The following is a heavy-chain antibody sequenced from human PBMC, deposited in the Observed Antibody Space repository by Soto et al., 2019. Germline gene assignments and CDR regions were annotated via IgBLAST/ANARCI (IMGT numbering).Heavy chain of an antibody. D-gene: IGHD6-13*01. V-gene: IGHV1-46*01. CDR2: INPNGGST. CDR3: ARGLAAGDY. Sequence: QVQLVQSGAEVKKPGASVKLSCEASGYIFTNYYIHWVRQAPEQGLEWVAIINPNGGSTNYAQKFQDRVTLTRDTSTSTVYMELSSLRSEDTAIYYCARGLAAGDYWGQGTLVTVSS. CDR1: GYIFTNYY. J-gene: IGHJ4*02.